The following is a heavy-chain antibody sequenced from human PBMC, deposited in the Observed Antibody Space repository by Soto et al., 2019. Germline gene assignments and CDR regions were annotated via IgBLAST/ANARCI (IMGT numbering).Heavy chain of an antibody. CDR2: IFDSGST. Sequence: SETLSLTCSVSGYSIRSGGYYWSWLRLHPGKALEWIGDIFDSGSTFYNPSLKSRLSISLDTSKNQFSLMLSSVTAADTAVYYCARVVDRQLWSAFFGTFDIWGQGTMVTVSS. CDR1: GYSIRSGGYY. J-gene: IGHJ3*02. D-gene: IGHD5-18*01. CDR3: ARVVDRQLWSAFFGTFDI. V-gene: IGHV4-31*03.